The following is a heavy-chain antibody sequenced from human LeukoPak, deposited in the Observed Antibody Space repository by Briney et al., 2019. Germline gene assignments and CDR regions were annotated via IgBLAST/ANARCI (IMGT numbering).Heavy chain of an antibody. J-gene: IGHJ5*02. Sequence: SQTLSLTCTVSGGSISRGGYYWSWIRQHPGKGLEWIGYIYYSGSTYYNPSLKSRVTISVDTSKNQFSLKLSSVTAADTAVYYCARGAKTYYYDSSGYCPNWFDPWGQGTLVTVSS. D-gene: IGHD3-22*01. V-gene: IGHV4-31*03. CDR3: ARGAKTYYYDSSGYCPNWFDP. CDR1: GGSISRGGYY. CDR2: IYYSGST.